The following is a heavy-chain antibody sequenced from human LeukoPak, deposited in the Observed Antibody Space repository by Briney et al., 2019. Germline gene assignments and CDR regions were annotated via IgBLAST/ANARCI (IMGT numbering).Heavy chain of an antibody. V-gene: IGHV4-59*01. J-gene: IGHJ4*02. D-gene: IGHD5-12*01. CDR3: ARGHGYNNGYPYFDS. CDR2: VYDTGRT. Sequence: SETLSLTCGVSGDSMSGYYWSWIRQLPGKGLEWIGFVYDTGRTTYPAKTNYNPSLAGRVTMSMDTSKNQFSLKLSSVTAADSAVYFCARGHGYNNGYPYFDSWGQGTLVSVSS. CDR1: GDSMSGYY.